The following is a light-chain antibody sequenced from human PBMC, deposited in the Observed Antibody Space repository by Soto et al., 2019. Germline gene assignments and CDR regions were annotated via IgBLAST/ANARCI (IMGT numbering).Light chain of an antibody. CDR1: TGAVTSDYY. CDR2: NTH. J-gene: IGLJ1*01. CDR3: LLFSGGASV. V-gene: IGLV7-43*01. Sequence: QAVVTQEPSLTVSPGGTVTLTCASSTGAVTSDYYPNWFQQKHGQAPRSLIYNTHNRHSWTPARFSGSLLGNRAALTLSGALPEDEAEYYCLLFSGGASVFGPGTKLTVL.